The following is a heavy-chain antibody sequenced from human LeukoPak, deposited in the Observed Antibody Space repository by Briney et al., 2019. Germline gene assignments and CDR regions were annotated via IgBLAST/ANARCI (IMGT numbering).Heavy chain of an antibody. D-gene: IGHD3-10*01. V-gene: IGHV3-53*04. CDR1: GFTVSSNY. CDR3: ARDSSGSGNGMDA. Sequence: GGSLRLSCAASGFTVSSNYMSWVRQVPGKGLEWVSVIYSGGSTYYADSVKGRFTISRQNSKNTLYLQMNSLRADDTAVYYCARDSSGSGNGMDAWGQGTTVTVSS. J-gene: IGHJ6*02. CDR2: IYSGGST.